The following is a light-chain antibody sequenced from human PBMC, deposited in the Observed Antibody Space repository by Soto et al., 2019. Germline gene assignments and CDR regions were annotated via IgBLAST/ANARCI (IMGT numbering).Light chain of an antibody. Sequence: QSVLTQPPSVSGAPGQRVTISCTGSSSNIGSTYDVQWYQQLPGTAPKLLIHGNTNLPSGVPDRFSGSKSGTSASLAITGLQADDEADYYCQSYDDSLSVHYVFGTGTKVTVL. V-gene: IGLV1-40*01. CDR1: SSNIGSTYD. CDR2: GNT. J-gene: IGLJ1*01. CDR3: QSYDDSLSVHYV.